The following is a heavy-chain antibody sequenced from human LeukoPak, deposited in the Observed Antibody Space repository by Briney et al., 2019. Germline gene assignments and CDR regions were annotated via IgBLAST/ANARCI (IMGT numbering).Heavy chain of an antibody. J-gene: IGHJ6*03. CDR1: GYTFTSYG. D-gene: IGHD5-24*01. CDR2: ISAYNGNT. Sequence: ASVKVSCKASGYTFTSYGISWVRQAPGQGLEWMGWISAYNGNTNYAQKLQGRVTMTTDTSTSTAYMELRSLRSDDTAVYYCARDQRDGYNGNYYYYYYMDVWGKGATVTISS. CDR3: ARDQRDGYNGNYYYYYYMDV. V-gene: IGHV1-18*01.